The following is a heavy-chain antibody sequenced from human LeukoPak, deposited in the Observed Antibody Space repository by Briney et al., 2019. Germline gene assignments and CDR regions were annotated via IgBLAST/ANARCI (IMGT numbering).Heavy chain of an antibody. CDR3: GKTTVGYSSGQKPAWPVDY. V-gene: IGHV3-23*01. CDR2: IFGSGGSP. J-gene: IGHJ4*02. D-gene: IGHD5-18*01. Sequence: EGSLRLSCEASGFTFGSHAMYWVRQAPGKGLEWVAGIFGSGGSPHYADPVKGRFTISRDNSRNTVYLQINSLRAEDTAVYYCGKTTVGYSSGQKPAWPVDYWGQGTLVTVSS. CDR1: GFTFGSHA.